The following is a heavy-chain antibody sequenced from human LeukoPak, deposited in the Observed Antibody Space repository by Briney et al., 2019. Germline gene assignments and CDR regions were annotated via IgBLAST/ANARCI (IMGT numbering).Heavy chain of an antibody. Sequence: ASVKVSCKASGYTFTSYAMNWVRQAPGQGLEWMGWINTNTGNPTYAQGFTGRFVFSLDTSVSTAYLQISGLKAEDTAVYYCASNTFVGAAAGPAGDYWGQGTLVTVSS. J-gene: IGHJ4*02. CDR1: GYTFTSYA. D-gene: IGHD6-13*01. CDR3: ASNTFVGAAAGPAGDY. V-gene: IGHV7-4-1*02. CDR2: INTNTGNP.